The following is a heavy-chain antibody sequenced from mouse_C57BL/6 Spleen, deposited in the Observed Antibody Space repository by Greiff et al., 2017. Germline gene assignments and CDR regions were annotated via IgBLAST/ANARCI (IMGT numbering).Heavy chain of an antibody. CDR1: GFTFSSYA. D-gene: IGHD1-2*01. Sequence: EVQLMEPGEGLVKPGGSLKLSCAASGFTFSSYAMSWVRQTPEKRLEWVAYISSGGDYIYYADTVKGRFTISRDNARNTLYLQMSSLKSEDTAMYYCTRADGLFDYWGQGTTLTVSA. V-gene: IGHV5-9-1*02. J-gene: IGHJ2*01. CDR2: ISSGGDYI. CDR3: TRADGLFDY.